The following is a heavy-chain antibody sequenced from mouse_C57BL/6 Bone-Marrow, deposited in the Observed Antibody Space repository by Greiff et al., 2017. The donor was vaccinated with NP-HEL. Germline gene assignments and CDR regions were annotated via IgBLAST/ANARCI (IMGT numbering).Heavy chain of an antibody. CDR1: GYTFTSYW. CDR3: ARVGYLYYYAMDY. CDR2: IHPNSGST. D-gene: IGHD3-2*02. J-gene: IGHJ4*01. V-gene: IGHV1-64*01. Sequence: QVQLQQPGAELVKPGASVKLSCKASGYTFTSYWMHWVKQRPGQGLEWIGMIHPNSGSTNYNEKFNSKATLTVDKSSSTAYMQLSSLTSEDSAVYYCARVGYLYYYAMDYWGQGTSVTVSS.